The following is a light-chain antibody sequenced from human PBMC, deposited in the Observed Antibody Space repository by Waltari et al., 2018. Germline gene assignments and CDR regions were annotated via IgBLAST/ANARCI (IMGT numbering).Light chain of an antibody. CDR1: GSDVGSYHL. CDR3: SSYAGSGTAV. J-gene: IGLJ3*02. Sequence: QSALTQPASVSGSPGPWITISCTGTGSDVGSYHLVSWYQQHPGKAPKLIIYEVNKRPSGVSNRFAASKSGNTASLRISGLQAEDESDFYCSSYAGSGTAVFGGGTKLTVL. V-gene: IGLV2-23*02. CDR2: EVN.